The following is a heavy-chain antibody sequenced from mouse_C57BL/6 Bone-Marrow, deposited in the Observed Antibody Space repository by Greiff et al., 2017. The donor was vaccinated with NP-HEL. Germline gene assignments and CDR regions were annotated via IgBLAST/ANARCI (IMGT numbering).Heavy chain of an antibody. CDR2: INPSSGYT. Sequence: VKLMESGAELARPGASVKMSCKASGYTFTSYTMHWVKQRPGQGLEWIGYINPSSGYTKYNQKFKDKATLTADKSSSTAYMQLSSLTSEDSAVYYCAREDDFDYWGQGTTLTVSS. CDR1: GYTFTSYT. V-gene: IGHV1-4*01. J-gene: IGHJ2*01. CDR3: AREDDFDY.